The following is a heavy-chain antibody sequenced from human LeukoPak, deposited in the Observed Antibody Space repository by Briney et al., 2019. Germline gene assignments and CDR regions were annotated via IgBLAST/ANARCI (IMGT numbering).Heavy chain of an antibody. J-gene: IGHJ3*02. CDR1: GYTFSNYG. CDR3: ARDSGLKDCSGVSCYRAFDI. CDR2: ISAYNGGT. Sequence: ASVKVSCKASGYTFSNYGISWVRQAPGQGLEWMGWISAYNGGTNYAQKLQGRLTTTTDTSTSTAYMELRSLRSDDTAAYLCARDSGLKDCSGVSCYRAFDIWGQGTMITVSS. D-gene: IGHD2-15*01. V-gene: IGHV1-18*01.